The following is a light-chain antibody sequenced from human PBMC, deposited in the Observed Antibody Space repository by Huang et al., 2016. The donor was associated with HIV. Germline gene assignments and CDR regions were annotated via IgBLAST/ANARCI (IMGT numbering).Light chain of an antibody. CDR3: QKYNSAPST. Sequence: DIQMTQSPSSLSASVGDRVTITCRASQGISKYLAWYQQKPGKVPKLLIYAASTLQSGVPSRFSGSGSGTDFTLTISSLQPEDVATYYCQKYNSAPSTFGQGTKLEIK. CDR2: AAS. J-gene: IGKJ2*01. V-gene: IGKV1-27*01. CDR1: QGISKY.